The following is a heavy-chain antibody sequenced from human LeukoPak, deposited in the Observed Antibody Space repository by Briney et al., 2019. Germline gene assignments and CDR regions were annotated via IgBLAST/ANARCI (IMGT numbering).Heavy chain of an antibody. CDR3: VGEDSGGYRFDY. J-gene: IGHJ4*02. CDR1: GGSIRSGSYS. D-gene: IGHD3-22*01. V-gene: IGHV4-30-2*01. Sequence: SETLSLTCAVSGGSIRSGSYSWSWIRQPPGKGLEWIGYIYHSGSSYYNPSLKSRVTISVDMSKNQFSLKLSSVTAADTAVYYRVGEDSGGYRFDYWGQGTLVTVSS. CDR2: IYHSGSS.